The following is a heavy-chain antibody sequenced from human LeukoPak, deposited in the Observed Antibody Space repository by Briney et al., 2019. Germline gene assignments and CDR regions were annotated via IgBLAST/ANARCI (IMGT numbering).Heavy chain of an antibody. V-gene: IGHV4-34*01. CDR3: ARKGFVESTGWRGAFDV. Sequence: SETLSLTCDVYRGSFSGYFWSWIRQTPGKGLEWLGEMNDSGSTNYDPSLKSRVTISVAVSKNQYSLRLTSVTAADTAVYYCARKGFVESTGWRGAFDVWGQGTMVTVSS. CDR2: MNDSGST. J-gene: IGHJ3*01. CDR1: RGSFSGYF. D-gene: IGHD2-8*02.